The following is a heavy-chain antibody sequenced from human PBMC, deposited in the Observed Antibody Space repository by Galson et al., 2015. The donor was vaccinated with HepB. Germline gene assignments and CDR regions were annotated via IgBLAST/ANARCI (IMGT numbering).Heavy chain of an antibody. CDR3: ARWPSIVGGGLDY. CDR2: IWYDGTNE. Sequence: SLRLSCAASGFTFNGFGMHWVRQAPGKGLEWVAVIWYDGTNENYADSVKGRFTITRDNSKNTLYLQMNSLRAEDTAVYYCARWPSIVGGGLDYWGQGTLVTVSS. CDR1: GFTFNGFG. D-gene: IGHD2-21*01. V-gene: IGHV3-33*01. J-gene: IGHJ4*02.